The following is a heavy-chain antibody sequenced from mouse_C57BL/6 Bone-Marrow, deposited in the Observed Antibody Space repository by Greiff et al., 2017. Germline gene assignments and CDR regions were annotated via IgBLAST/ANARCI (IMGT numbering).Heavy chain of an antibody. CDR2: INPNNGGT. J-gene: IGHJ2*01. V-gene: IGHV1-26*01. CDR3: ARDYYYGLDY. D-gene: IGHD1-1*01. CDR1: GYTFTDYY. Sequence: EVQLQQSGPELVKPGASVKISCKASGYTFTDYYMNWVKQSHGKSLEWIGDINPNNGGTSYNQKFKGKATLTVDKSSSTAYMELRSLTSEDSAVYYCARDYYYGLDYWGQGTTLTVSS.